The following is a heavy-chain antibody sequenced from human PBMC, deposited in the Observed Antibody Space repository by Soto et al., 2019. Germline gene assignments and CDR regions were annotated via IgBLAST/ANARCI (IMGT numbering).Heavy chain of an antibody. CDR1: GGSVSSGSYY. CDR2: IYYIGST. D-gene: IGHD3-9*01. V-gene: IGHV4-61*01. J-gene: IGHJ5*02. Sequence: SETLSLTCTGSGGSVSSGSYYWSWIRQPPGKGLEWIGYIYYIGSTNYNPSLKSRVTISVDTSKNQFSLKLSYVTAADTAVYYCARAPYDIWTGYRILWFDPWGQVTLVTVSS. CDR3: ARAPYDIWTGYRILWFDP.